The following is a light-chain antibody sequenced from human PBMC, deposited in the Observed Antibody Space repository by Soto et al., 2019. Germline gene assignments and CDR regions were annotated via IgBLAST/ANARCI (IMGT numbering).Light chain of an antibody. CDR2: GAS. CDR3: QQYGSSPLT. Sequence: IVLTQSPGTLSSSPGERATLSCRASQSVSSSYLAGYQQKPGQAPALLIYGASSRASGIPARFSGSGSGTDFTLTISRLEPEGFAVYYCQQYGSSPLTFGGGTKVEI. J-gene: IGKJ4*01. V-gene: IGKV3-20*01. CDR1: QSVSSSY.